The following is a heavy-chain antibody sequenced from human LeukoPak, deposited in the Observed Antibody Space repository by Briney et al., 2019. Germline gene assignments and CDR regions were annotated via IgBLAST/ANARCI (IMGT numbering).Heavy chain of an antibody. J-gene: IGHJ3*02. CDR2: ISSSSSTI. CDR3: ARDWMDGDCGRGAFDI. CDR1: GFTFSSYG. D-gene: IGHD2-21*02. V-gene: IGHV3-48*01. Sequence: GGSLRLSCAASGFTFSSYGMTWVRQAPGKGLEWVSYISSSSSTIYYADSVKGRFTISRDNAKNSLYLQLNSLRAEDTAVYYCARDWMDGDCGRGAFDIWGQGTMVTVSS.